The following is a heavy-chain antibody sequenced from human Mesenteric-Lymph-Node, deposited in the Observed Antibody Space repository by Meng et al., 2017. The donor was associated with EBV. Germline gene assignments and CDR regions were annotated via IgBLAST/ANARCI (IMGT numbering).Heavy chain of an antibody. CDR1: GYAFNNFD. D-gene: IGHD2-2*01. J-gene: IGHJ4*02. Sequence: QVLLVQSGAGVKKPGASVKVSCKAAGYAFNNFDIIWVRQATGQGLEWMGWMNPNNGNTGYAQKFQGRVTMTRNSAISTAYMELSSLTSEDTALYYCARDRGYSSSCDHWGQGTLVTVSS. CDR3: ARDRGYSSSCDH. CDR2: MNPNNGNT. V-gene: IGHV1-8*01.